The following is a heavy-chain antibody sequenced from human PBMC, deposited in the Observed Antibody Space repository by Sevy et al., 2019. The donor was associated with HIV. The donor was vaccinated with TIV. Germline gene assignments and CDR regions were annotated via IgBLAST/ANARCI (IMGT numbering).Heavy chain of an antibody. CDR3: ARGQRYSNSGDGIDI. V-gene: IGHV3-13*01. D-gene: IGHD6-6*01. CDR1: GFTCSRYD. CDR2: IGTAGET. J-gene: IGHJ3*02. Sequence: GGSLRLSCAASGFTCSRYDMHWVRQATGKGLEWVSTIGTAGETYYLGSVKGRFTISRENAKNSLYLQMNSLTAGDTAVYYCARGQRYSNSGDGIDIWGQGTMVTVSS.